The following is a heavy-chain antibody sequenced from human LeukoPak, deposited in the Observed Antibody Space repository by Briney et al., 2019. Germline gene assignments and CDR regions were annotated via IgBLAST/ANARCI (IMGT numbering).Heavy chain of an antibody. D-gene: IGHD6-13*01. V-gene: IGHV3-9*01. CDR3: AKDYGYSSSWYDY. CDR1: GFTFDDYG. CDR2: ISWNSASV. Sequence: GRSLRLSCEASGFTFDDYGMHWVRQAPGKGLEWVSTISWNSASVGYVDSVKGRLTISRDNAKKTLYLQMNSLRPEDTALYYCAKDYGYSSSWYDYWGQGTLVTVSS. J-gene: IGHJ4*02.